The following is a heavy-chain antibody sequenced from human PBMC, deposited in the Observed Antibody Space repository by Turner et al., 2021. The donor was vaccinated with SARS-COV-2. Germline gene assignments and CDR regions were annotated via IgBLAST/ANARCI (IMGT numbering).Heavy chain of an antibody. J-gene: IGHJ3*02. D-gene: IGHD6-19*01. V-gene: IGHV3-23*01. Sequence: VQLLESGGGLVRPGGSLRPAGAASGSMFANYDMSWVRQVPGKGLEYVSSINYNGDYTFYADSVKGRFSISRDNSDNTLYLQMNSLRADDSAKYYCAGWLAPTNDAFEIWGQGTMVTVSS. CDR1: GSMFANYD. CDR2: INYNGDYT. CDR3: AGWLAPTNDAFEI.